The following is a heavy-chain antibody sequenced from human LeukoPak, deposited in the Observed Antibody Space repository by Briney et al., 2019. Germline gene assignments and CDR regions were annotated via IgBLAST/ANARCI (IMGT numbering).Heavy chain of an antibody. CDR3: ARSLLISSAFDI. CDR1: GFTVRSNY. J-gene: IGHJ3*02. CDR2: IYSGGST. D-gene: IGHD3-10*01. V-gene: IGHV3-66*01. Sequence: GGSLRLSCAASGFTVRSNYMSWVRQAPGKGLEWVSVIYSGGSTYYADSVKGRFTISRDNSKNTLYLQMNSPRAEDTAVYYCARSLLISSAFDIWGQGTMVTVSS.